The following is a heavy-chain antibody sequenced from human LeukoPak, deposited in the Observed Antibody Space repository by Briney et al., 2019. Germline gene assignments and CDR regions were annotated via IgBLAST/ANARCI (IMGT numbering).Heavy chain of an antibody. V-gene: IGHV3-23*01. J-gene: IGHJ6*02. CDR2: ISGSGGST. CDR3: AKVTGSGTYPAYYYYAMDV. Sequence: GGSLRLSCAASGFTFSSYAMNWVRQAPGKGLEWVSVISGSGGSTYYADSVKGGFTISRDNTKNTLHLQRNSLRAEDTAVYYCAKVTGSGTYPAYYYYAMDVWGRGTTGTVS. D-gene: IGHD3-10*01. CDR1: GFTFSSYA.